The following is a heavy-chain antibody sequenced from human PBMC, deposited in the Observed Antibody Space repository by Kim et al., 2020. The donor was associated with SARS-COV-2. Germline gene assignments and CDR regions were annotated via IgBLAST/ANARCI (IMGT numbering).Heavy chain of an antibody. V-gene: IGHV3-21*01. CDR1: GFTFSSYS. D-gene: IGHD3-9*01. CDR2: ISSSSSYI. Sequence: GGSLRLSCAASGFTFSSYSMNWVRQAPGKGLEWVSSISSSSSYIYYADSVKGRFTISRDNAKNSLYLQMNSLRAEDTAVYCCARDRRAGPPAWLGYGMDVWGHGSTGPVS. J-gene: IGHJ6*02. CDR3: ARDRRAGPPAWLGYGMDV.